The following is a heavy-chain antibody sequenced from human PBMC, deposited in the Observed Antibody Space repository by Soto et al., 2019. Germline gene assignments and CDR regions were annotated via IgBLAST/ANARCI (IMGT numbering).Heavy chain of an antibody. CDR1: EYTFTSSL. CDR3: AMGAADAFDI. CDR2: INPSGGST. Sequence: ASVKVSCKASEYTFTSSLMHWVRQAPGQGLEWMGIINPSGGSTSYAQKFQGRVTMTRDTSTSTVYMELSSLRSEDTAVYYCAMGAADAFDIWGQGTMVTVSS. J-gene: IGHJ3*02. V-gene: IGHV1-46*03. D-gene: IGHD3-16*01.